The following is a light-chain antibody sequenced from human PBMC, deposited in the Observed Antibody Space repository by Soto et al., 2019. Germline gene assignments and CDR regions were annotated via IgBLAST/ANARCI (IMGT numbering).Light chain of an antibody. V-gene: IGKV3-15*01. CDR2: HAS. CDR3: QQFKQWPPFT. Sequence: EVVMTQSPATLSVSPGEGVTLSCRASQSVYRNLAWYQQRPGQAPRLLIFHASTRATGVPARFTGSGSGTESILTISSLQSEDFGVYYCQQFKQWPPFTFAPATTVDIK. CDR1: QSVYRN. J-gene: IGKJ3*01.